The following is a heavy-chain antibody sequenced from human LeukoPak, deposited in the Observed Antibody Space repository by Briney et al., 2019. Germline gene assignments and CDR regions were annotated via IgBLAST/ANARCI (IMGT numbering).Heavy chain of an antibody. CDR2: IYYSGST. CDR1: SGSIRSYY. J-gene: IGHJ3*02. V-gene: IGHV4-59*08. CDR3: ARGSGYDFWSGYQAWDAFDI. D-gene: IGHD3-3*01. Sequence: SETLSLTCTVSSGSIRSYYWSWIRQPPEKGLEWIGYIYYSGSTNYSPSLKSRVTISVDTSKNQFSLKLSSVTAADTAVYYCARGSGYDFWSGYQAWDAFDIWGQGTMVTVSS.